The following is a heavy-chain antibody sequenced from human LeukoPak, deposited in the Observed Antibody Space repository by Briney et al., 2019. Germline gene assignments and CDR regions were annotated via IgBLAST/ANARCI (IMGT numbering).Heavy chain of an antibody. CDR2: ITTSGST. D-gene: IGHD2-21*01. V-gene: IGHV3-23*01. J-gene: IGHJ6*02. Sequence: GGSLRLSCAASGLTASHNVNNAMSWVRHAPGKGLEWVSGITTSGSTYYADSVKGRFTISRENSNNTLYLHMDSLRAEDTAIYYCAKAPVWNYYYGLDVWGQGTTVTVSS. CDR1: GLTASHNVNNA. CDR3: AKAPVWNYYYGLDV.